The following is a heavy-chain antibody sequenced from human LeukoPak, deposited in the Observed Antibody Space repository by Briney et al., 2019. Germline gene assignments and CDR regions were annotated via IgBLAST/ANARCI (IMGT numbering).Heavy chain of an antibody. Sequence: KPSETLSLTCTVSGGSISSSSYYWGWIRQPPGKGLEWIGSIYYSGSTYYNPSLKSRVTISVDTSKSQFSLKLSSVTAADTAVYYCARHDRPPYYYYGMDVWGQGTTVTVSS. V-gene: IGHV4-39*01. CDR3: ARHDRPPYYYYGMDV. CDR1: GGSISSSSYY. CDR2: IYYSGST. J-gene: IGHJ6*02.